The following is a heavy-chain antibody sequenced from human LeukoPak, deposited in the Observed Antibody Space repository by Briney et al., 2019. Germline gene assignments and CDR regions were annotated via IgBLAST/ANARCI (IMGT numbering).Heavy chain of an antibody. V-gene: IGHV4-31*03. Sequence: PSEPLSLTCTVSGGSISSGGYYWSWIRQHPGKGLEWIGYIYYSGSTYYNPSLKSRVTISVDTSKNQFSLKLSSVTAADTAVYYCARAGWSAAAGWFDPWGQGTLVTVSS. D-gene: IGHD6-13*01. J-gene: IGHJ5*02. CDR1: GGSISSGGYY. CDR3: ARAGWSAAAGWFDP. CDR2: IYYSGST.